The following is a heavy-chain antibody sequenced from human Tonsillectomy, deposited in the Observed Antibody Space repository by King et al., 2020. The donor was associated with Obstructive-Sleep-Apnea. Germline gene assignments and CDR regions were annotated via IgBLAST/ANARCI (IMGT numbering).Heavy chain of an antibody. CDR3: ARDSCGGDCYPFGDAFDI. CDR2: IYYSGST. D-gene: IGHD2-21*02. V-gene: IGHV4-31*03. CDR1: GGSITSVSHY. J-gene: IGHJ3*02. Sequence: QLQEAGPGLVKPSQTLSLTCNVSGGSITSVSHYWSWILQQPGKGLECVGYIYYSGSTYYNPSLISRVTISVDTSKNQFSLKLTSVTAADTAVYYCARDSCGGDCYPFGDAFDIWGQGTMVTVSS.